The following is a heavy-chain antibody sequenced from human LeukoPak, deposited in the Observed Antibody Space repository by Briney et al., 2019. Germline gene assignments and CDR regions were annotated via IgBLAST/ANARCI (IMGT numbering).Heavy chain of an antibody. D-gene: IGHD5-18*01. J-gene: IGHJ4*02. Sequence: GGSLRLSCAASGFTVRSKYMSWVRQAPGKGLEWVSVIYSGGSTYYADSVKGRFTISRDNSKNTLYLQMNSLRAEDTAVYYCAKYLQPLRGHGYGYGLNDYWGQGTLVTVSS. CDR1: GFTVRSKY. CDR2: IYSGGST. CDR3: AKYLQPLRGHGYGYGLNDY. V-gene: IGHV3-53*01.